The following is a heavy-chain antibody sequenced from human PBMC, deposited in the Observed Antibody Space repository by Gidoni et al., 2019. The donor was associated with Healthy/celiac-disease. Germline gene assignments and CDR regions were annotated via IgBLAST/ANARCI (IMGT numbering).Heavy chain of an antibody. V-gene: IGHV4-39*01. CDR3: ARLAAPNEFIDY. D-gene: IGHD1-1*01. CDR1: GSSLSSSSYY. CDR2: IYYSGST. Sequence: QLQRQEAGPGLVKPSETLALTCPVSGSSLSSSSYYWGWIRQPPGKGLEWIGSIYYSGSTYYNPSLKSRVTISVDTSKNQFSLKLSSVTAADTAVYYCARLAAPNEFIDYWGQGTLVTVSS. J-gene: IGHJ4*02.